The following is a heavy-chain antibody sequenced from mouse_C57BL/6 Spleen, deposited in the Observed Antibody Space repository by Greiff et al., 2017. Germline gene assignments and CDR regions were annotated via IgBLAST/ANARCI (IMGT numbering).Heavy chain of an antibody. Sequence: EVQVVESGEGLVKPGGSLKLSCAASGFTFSSYAMSWVRQTPEKRLEWVAYISSGGDYIYYADTVKGRFTISRDNARNTLYLQMSSLKSEDTAMYYCARDYDGYYRAWFAYWGQGTLVTVSA. CDR3: ARDYDGYYRAWFAY. V-gene: IGHV5S21*01. CDR1: GFTFSSYA. CDR2: ISSGGDYI. D-gene: IGHD2-3*01. J-gene: IGHJ3*01.